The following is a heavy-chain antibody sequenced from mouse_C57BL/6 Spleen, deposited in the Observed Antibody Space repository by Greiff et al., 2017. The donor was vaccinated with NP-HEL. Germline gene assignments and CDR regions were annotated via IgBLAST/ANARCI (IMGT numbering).Heavy chain of an antibody. CDR2: IYPYNGVP. V-gene: IGHV1-31*01. Sequence: EVQLLESGPELVKPGASVKISCKASGYSFTGYYMHWVKQSPGNILDWIGHIYPYNGVPSYNQKFKGKATLTVDKSSSTAYMELSSLTSEDSAVYFCAGDGNTGTGFGDWGQGTLVTVAA. D-gene: IGHD4-1*01. CDR1: GYSFTGYY. CDR3: AGDGNTGTGFGD. J-gene: IGHJ3*01.